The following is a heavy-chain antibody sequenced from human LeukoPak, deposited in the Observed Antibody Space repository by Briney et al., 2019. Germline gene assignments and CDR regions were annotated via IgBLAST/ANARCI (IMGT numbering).Heavy chain of an antibody. V-gene: IGHV4-38-2*02. CDR1: GYSISSGYY. Sequence: SETLSLTCTVSGYSISSGYYWGWIRQPPGKGLEWIGSIYHSGSTYYNPSLKSRVTISVDTSKNQFSLKLSSVTAADTAVYYCASWYYYGSGSYRVFDYWGQGTLVTVSS. CDR2: IYHSGST. CDR3: ASWYYYGSGSYRVFDY. J-gene: IGHJ4*02. D-gene: IGHD3-10*01.